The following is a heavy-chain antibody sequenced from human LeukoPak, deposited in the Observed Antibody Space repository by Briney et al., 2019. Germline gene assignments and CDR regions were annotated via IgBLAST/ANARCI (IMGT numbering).Heavy chain of an antibody. CDR1: GYSFTSYW. Sequence: GESLKNSCKGSGYSFTSYWIGRVRQMPGKGLEWMGIIYPDDSDTRYSPSFQGQVTISADNSISTAYLQWSSLKASDTAMYHCGRRSRGYCSGTRCYGFDYWGQGTLVTVSS. D-gene: IGHD2-2*01. V-gene: IGHV5-51*01. CDR3: GRRSRGYCSGTRCYGFDY. J-gene: IGHJ4*02. CDR2: IYPDDSDT.